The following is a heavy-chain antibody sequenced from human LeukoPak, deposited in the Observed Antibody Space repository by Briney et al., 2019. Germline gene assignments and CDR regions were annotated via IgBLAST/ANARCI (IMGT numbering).Heavy chain of an antibody. CDR1: GFSLSTSGMC. CDR2: LDWDDDK. Sequence: ESGPTLVNPTQTLTLTCTFSGFSLSTSGMCVSWIRQPPGKALEWLARLDWDDDKYYSTSLKTRLTISKDTSKNQVVLTMTNMDPVDTATYYCARIRTPYGSGSYYNFDWGQGTLVTVSS. D-gene: IGHD3-10*01. V-gene: IGHV2-70*11. CDR3: ARIRTPYGSGSYYNFD. J-gene: IGHJ4*02.